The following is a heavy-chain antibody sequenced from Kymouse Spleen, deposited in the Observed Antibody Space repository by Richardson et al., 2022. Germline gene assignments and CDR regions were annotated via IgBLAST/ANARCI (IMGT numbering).Heavy chain of an antibody. D-gene: IGHD4-17*01,IGHD4-23*01,IGHD5-12*01. J-gene: IGHJ6*02. Sequence: QVQLQQWGAGLLKPSETLSLTCAVYGGSFSGYYWSWIRQPPGKGLEWIGEINHSGSTNYNPSLKSRVTISVDTSKNQFSLKLSSVTAADTAVYYCARDYEDYYYGMDVWGQGTTVTVSS. CDR1: GGSFSGYY. V-gene: IGHV4-34*01. CDR3: ARDYEDYYYGMDV. CDR2: INHSGST.